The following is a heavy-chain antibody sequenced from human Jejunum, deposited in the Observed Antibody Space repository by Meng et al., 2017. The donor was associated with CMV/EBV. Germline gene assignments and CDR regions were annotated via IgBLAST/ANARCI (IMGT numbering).Heavy chain of an antibody. D-gene: IGHD2-2*01. J-gene: IGHJ4*02. V-gene: IGHV4-4*07. CDR3: AREKSSCTSSTCYGVNS. CDR2: IHTSGTT. Sequence: QVQLQESGPGLVKPSGTLSLTCTVSDGSISSYYWSWIRQSAGKGLEWIGRIHTSGTTNYNPSLKSRVTLSLDTSKDQFSLKLTPVTAADTAVYYCAREKSSCTSSTCYGVNSWGQGTLVTVSS. CDR1: DGSISSYY.